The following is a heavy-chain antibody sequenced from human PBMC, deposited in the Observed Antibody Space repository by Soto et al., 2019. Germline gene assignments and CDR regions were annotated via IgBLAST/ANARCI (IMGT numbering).Heavy chain of an antibody. V-gene: IGHV4-4*07. D-gene: IGHD1-1*01. CDR3: ATANWSHNYFDP. Sequence: SETLSLTCSVSGGSISSYSWGWIRQPAGKGLEWIGRFDSSGSTSYNPSLKSRVTMSLDTSKNQFSLKLSSVTAADTAVYYCATANWSHNYFDPWGQGTLVTVSS. CDR2: FDSSGST. J-gene: IGHJ5*02. CDR1: GGSISSYS.